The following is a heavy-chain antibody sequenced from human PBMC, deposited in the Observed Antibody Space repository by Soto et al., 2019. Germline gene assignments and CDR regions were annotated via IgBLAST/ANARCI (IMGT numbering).Heavy chain of an antibody. Sequence: ASGKVSCKASGYTFTIYGINLVRQAPVQVLELIVWMIPDGCNTNYSQKLQGRVTIAAYTSTGTSYIELMILRSDDTAVYYCARALGYSGYAGMDVWGQGTTVTVSS. D-gene: IGHD5-12*01. J-gene: IGHJ6*02. CDR1: GYTFTIYG. V-gene: IGHV1-18*01. CDR3: ARALGYSGYAGMDV. CDR2: MIPDGCNT.